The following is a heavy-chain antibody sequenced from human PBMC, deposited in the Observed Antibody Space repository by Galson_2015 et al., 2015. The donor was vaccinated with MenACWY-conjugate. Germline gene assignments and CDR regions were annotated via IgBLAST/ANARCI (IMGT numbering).Heavy chain of an antibody. D-gene: IGHD2-15*01. CDR2: IIPVLDIA. CDR3: ARDGGYYSAAGCSQYAVDS. J-gene: IGHJ5*01. CDR1: GVTFSSYG. Sequence: SVKVSCKAAGVTFSSYGISWVRQAPGQGLEWMGRIIPVLDIANYAQNFQGRVTITADKSTSTAYMELRSLRSEDTAVYYCARDGGYYSAAGCSQYAVDSSGRGSPVTVSS. V-gene: IGHV1-69*04.